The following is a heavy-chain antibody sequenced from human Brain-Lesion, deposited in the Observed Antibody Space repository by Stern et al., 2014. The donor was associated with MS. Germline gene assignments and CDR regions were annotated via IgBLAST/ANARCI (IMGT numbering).Heavy chain of an antibody. CDR2: ISWNSGTI. D-gene: IGHD1-14*01. J-gene: IGHJ4*02. V-gene: IGHV3-9*01. CDR3: ARDITGSSAYFAY. Sequence: EVQLVESGGDLVQPGRSLRLSCAAFGFTFDDYAMHWVRQAPGTGLEWVAGISWNSGTIGYADSVKGRFTTSRDNAYSSLYLQMNSLRPEDTALYYCARDITGSSAYFAYWCQGTLVTVSS. CDR1: GFTFDDYA.